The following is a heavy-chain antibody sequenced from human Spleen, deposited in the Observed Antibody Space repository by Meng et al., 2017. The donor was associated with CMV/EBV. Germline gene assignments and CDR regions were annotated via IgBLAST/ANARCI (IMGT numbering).Heavy chain of an antibody. CDR2: IIPIFGTA. V-gene: IGHV1-69*05. Sequence: TFSSYAISWVRQAPGQGLEWMGGIIPIFGTANYAQKFQGRVTITTDESTSTAYMELSSLGSEDTAVYYCARERYCSGGSCYSVNWFDPWGQGTLVTVSS. D-gene: IGHD2-15*01. CDR1: TFSSYA. J-gene: IGHJ5*02. CDR3: ARERYCSGGSCYSVNWFDP.